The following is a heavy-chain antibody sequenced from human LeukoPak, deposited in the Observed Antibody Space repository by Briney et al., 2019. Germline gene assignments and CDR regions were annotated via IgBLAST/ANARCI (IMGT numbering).Heavy chain of an antibody. Sequence: SQTLSLTCAVSGGSISSGGYSWSWIRQPPGKGLEWIGYICHSGSTYYNPSLKSRVTISVGRPKNQFSLKLSSVTAADTAVYYCARGIRRYNWFDPWGQGTLVTVSS. D-gene: IGHD2/OR15-2a*01. CDR2: ICHSGST. V-gene: IGHV4-30-2*01. J-gene: IGHJ5*02. CDR3: ARGIRRYNWFDP. CDR1: GGSISSGGYS.